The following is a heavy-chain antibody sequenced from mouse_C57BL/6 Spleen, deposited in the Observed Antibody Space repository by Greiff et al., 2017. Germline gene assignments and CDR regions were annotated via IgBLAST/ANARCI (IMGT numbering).Heavy chain of an antibody. D-gene: IGHD1-1*01. CDR1: GFTFSSYA. Sequence: EVKLVESGEGLVKPGGSLKLSCAASGFTFSSYAMSWVRQTPEKRLEWVAYLSSGGDYIYYADTVKGRFPISRDNARKTLYLQKSSLKSEDTAMYYCTRDLGTTVVAPLVDYWGQGTTLTVSS. V-gene: IGHV5-9-1*02. CDR2: LSSGGDYI. CDR3: TRDLGTTVVAPLVDY. J-gene: IGHJ2*01.